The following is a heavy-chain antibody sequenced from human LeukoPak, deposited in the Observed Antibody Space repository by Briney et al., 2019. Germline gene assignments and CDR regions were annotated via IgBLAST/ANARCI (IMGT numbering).Heavy chain of an antibody. D-gene: IGHD6-19*01. J-gene: IGHJ4*02. CDR1: GFTFSSYG. V-gene: IGHV3-30*03. Sequence: SLRLSCAASGFTFSSYGMHWVRQAPGKGLEWVAVISYDGSNKYYADSVKGRFTISRDNSKNTLYLQMNSLRAEDTAVYYCARGVRIAVAGYIDYWGQGTLVTVSS. CDR2: ISYDGSNK. CDR3: ARGVRIAVAGYIDY.